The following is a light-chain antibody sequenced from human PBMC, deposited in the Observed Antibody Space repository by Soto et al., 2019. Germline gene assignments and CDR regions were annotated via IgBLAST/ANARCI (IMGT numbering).Light chain of an antibody. V-gene: IGKV3-15*01. CDR3: QQYNNWPPQIT. J-gene: IGKJ5*01. CDR2: GAS. Sequence: ETVMTQPPATLSVSPGERATLSCRASQSVSTNLAWYQHKPGQAPRLLISGASTRATGLPARFSGSGSGTEFTLTISSLQSEDFAVYYCQQYNNWPPQITFGQGTRLEIK. CDR1: QSVSTN.